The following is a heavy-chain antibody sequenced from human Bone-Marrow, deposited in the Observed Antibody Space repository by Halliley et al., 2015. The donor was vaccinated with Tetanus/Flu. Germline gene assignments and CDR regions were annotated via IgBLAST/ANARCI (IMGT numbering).Heavy chain of an antibody. D-gene: IGHD5-18*01. CDR1: GFDFRNYG. J-gene: IGHJ4*02. CDR2: FWFEGSKE. Sequence: SGFDFRNYGMHWVRQAPGKGLEWVAVFWFEGSKEYYADSVKGRFTISRDNPKNTLYLQMSSLRAEDTALCYCVRDGVHTGGGLDLRGQGALGAVAS. V-gene: IGHV3-33*01. CDR3: VRDGVHTGGGLDL.